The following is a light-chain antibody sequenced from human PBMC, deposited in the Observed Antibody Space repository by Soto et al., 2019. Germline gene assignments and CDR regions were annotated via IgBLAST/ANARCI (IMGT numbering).Light chain of an antibody. V-gene: IGLV2-11*01. CDR2: DVS. J-gene: IGLJ1*01. CDR3: CSYAGSYTYV. Sequence: QSVLTQPASVSGSPGQSITISCTGTSSDVGGYNYVSWYQQHPGKAPKLMIYDVSKWPSGVPDRFSGSKSGNTASLTISGLQAEDEADYYCCSYAGSYTYVFGTGTKLTVL. CDR1: SSDVGGYNY.